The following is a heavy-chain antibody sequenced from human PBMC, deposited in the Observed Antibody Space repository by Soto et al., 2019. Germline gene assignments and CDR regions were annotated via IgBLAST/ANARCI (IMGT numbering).Heavy chain of an antibody. V-gene: IGHV3-23*01. CDR2: ISGNGGTT. D-gene: IGHD6-19*01. Sequence: EVVLLESGGGLVQPGGSLRLSCEVSGVAFSFYSMSWVRQAPGKGLEWVASISGNGGTTYYAASGKGRFTFSRDNSKNPVYLQMNSLRGEETAVYYCAKDRGGFTSGWEFFDFWGQGTLVTVSS. CDR3: AKDRGGFTSGWEFFDF. J-gene: IGHJ4*02. CDR1: GVAFSFYS.